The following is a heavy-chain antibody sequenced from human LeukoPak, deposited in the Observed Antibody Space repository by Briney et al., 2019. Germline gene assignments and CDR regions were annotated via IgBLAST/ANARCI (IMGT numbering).Heavy chain of an antibody. J-gene: IGHJ3*02. CDR3: AKGMEYYYGSGSYPDI. D-gene: IGHD3-10*01. CDR1: GFTFSSYA. Sequence: GESLKISCAASGFTFSSYAMSWVRQAPGKGLEWVSAISGSGGSTYYADSVKGRFTISRDNSKNTLYLQMNSLRAEDTAVYYCAKGMEYYYGSGSYPDIWGQGTMVTVSS. V-gene: IGHV3-23*01. CDR2: ISGSGGST.